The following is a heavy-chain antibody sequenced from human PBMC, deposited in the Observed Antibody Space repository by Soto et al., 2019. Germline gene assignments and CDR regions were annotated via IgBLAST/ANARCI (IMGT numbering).Heavy chain of an antibody. CDR2: IYYGGST. Sequence: PSETLSLTCTVSGCSISSYYWSWIRQPPGKGLEWIGYIYYGGSTNYNPSLKSRVTISVDTSKNQFSLKLSSVTAADTAVYYCARSPRGHSGPFDYWGQGTLVTVSS. V-gene: IGHV4-59*01. D-gene: IGHD1-1*01. J-gene: IGHJ4*02. CDR1: GCSISSYY. CDR3: ARSPRGHSGPFDY.